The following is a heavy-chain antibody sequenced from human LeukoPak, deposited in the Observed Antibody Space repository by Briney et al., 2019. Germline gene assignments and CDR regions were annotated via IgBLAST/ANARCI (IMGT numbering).Heavy chain of an antibody. D-gene: IGHD1-26*01. V-gene: IGHV4-34*01. CDR2: INHSRTT. Sequence: SETLSLTCAVYAGYFSVYYWSWLRQPPGKGLEWFGEINHSRTTNNNSYLTSRVTISVDTSKNQFSLKLSSMTAADTAVYYCSRDGGRDSGSYYEDYWGQGTLVTVSS. CDR3: SRDGGRDSGSYYEDY. CDR1: AGYFSVYY. J-gene: IGHJ4*02.